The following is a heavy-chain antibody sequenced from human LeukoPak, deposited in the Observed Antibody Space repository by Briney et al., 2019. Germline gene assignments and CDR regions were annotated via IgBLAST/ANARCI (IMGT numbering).Heavy chain of an antibody. CDR3: AKDRITMIVVVIFDY. Sequence: GSLRLSCAASGFTFSSYAMSWVRQAPGKGLEWVSAISGSGGRTYYADSVKGRFTISRDNSKNTLYLQMNSLRAEDTAVYYCAKDRITMIVVVIFDYWGQGTLVTVPS. J-gene: IGHJ4*02. CDR1: GFTFSSYA. D-gene: IGHD3-22*01. V-gene: IGHV3-23*01. CDR2: ISGSGGRT.